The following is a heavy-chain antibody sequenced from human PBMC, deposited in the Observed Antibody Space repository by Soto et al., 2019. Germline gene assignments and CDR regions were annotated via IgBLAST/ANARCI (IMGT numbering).Heavy chain of an antibody. CDR2: IYHSGST. CDR3: ARGGQKWLRFAPSSKYYGMDV. Sequence: QLQLQESGSGLVKPSQTLSLTCAVSGGSISSGGYSWSWIRQPPGKGLEWIGYIYHSGSTYYNPSLKSRVTISVDRSKNQFSLKLSSVTAADTAVYYCARGGQKWLRFAPSSKYYGMDVWGQGTTVTVSS. V-gene: IGHV4-30-2*01. D-gene: IGHD5-12*01. J-gene: IGHJ6*02. CDR1: GGSISSGGYS.